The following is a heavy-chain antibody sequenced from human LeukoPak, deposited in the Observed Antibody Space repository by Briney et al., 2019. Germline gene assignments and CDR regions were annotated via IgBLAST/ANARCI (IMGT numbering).Heavy chain of an antibody. CDR2: ISSSGSTI. CDR3: ARGGDGYNSEDWYFDL. V-gene: IGHV3-11*01. D-gene: IGHD5-24*01. J-gene: IGHJ2*01. Sequence: GGSLRLSCAASGFTLSDYYMSWIRQAPGKGLEWVSYISSSGSTIYYADSVKGRFTISRDNAKNSLYLQMNSLRAEDTAVYYCARGGDGYNSEDWYFDLWGRGTLVTVSS. CDR1: GFTLSDYY.